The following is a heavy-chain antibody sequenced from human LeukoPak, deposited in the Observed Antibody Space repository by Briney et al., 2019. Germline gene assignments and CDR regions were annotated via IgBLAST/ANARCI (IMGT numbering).Heavy chain of an antibody. CDR1: GGSINSGGYY. CDR3: ARAERSLAWFDP. CDR2: IYYSGTT. J-gene: IGHJ5*02. D-gene: IGHD1-14*01. Sequence: SETLSLTCSASGGSINSGGYYWSWIRQHPGKGLEWVGYIYYSGTTYYNPSLRSRVTIALDTSQNQFSLKLSSVTAADTAVYYCARAERSLAWFDPWGQGALVTVSS. V-gene: IGHV4-31*03.